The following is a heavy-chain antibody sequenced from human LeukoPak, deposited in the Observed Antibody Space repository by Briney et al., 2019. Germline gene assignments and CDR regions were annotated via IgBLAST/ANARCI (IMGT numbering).Heavy chain of an antibody. Sequence: SETLSLTCAVYGGSFSAYYWSWIRQPPGKGLEWIGEINHSGSTNYNPSLKSRVTISVDTSKNQFSLKLSSVTAVDTAVYYCARYGKGRWLTSTRPFWYFDLWGRGTLVTVSS. CDR3: ARYGKGRWLTSTRPFWYFDL. CDR1: GGSFSAYY. J-gene: IGHJ2*01. CDR2: INHSGST. D-gene: IGHD5-24*01. V-gene: IGHV4-34*01.